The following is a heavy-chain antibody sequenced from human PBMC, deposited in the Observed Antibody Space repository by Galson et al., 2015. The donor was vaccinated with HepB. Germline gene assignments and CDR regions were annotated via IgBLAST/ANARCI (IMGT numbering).Heavy chain of an antibody. V-gene: IGHV3-21*06. Sequence: SLRLSCAVSGFNLSSYSMNWVRQAPGKGLEWVSSISSRSTYIYYADSLKGRFTISRDNVKNSLYLQMNSLRAEDTAVYYCARDLGAGSTRYNYYYYYMDVWGKGTTVTVSS. CDR1: GFNLSSYS. J-gene: IGHJ6*03. CDR3: ARDLGAGSTRYNYYYYYMDV. CDR2: ISSRSTYI. D-gene: IGHD2-2*01.